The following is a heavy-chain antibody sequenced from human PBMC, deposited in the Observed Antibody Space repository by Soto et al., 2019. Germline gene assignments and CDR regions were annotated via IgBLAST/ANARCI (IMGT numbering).Heavy chain of an antibody. CDR3: ARSAISPYGGLIGPFDY. J-gene: IGHJ4*02. CDR1: GYTFTAYA. CDR2: INPGNTNT. D-gene: IGHD3-16*02. Sequence: ASAKVSCKASGYTFTAYAIHWLRQAPGQRLEWMAWINPGNTNTKYSQKFLGRVSIARDTSASTAYLELGSLRSEDTAVYYCARSAISPYGGLIGPFDYWGQGNLVTVSS. V-gene: IGHV1-3*01.